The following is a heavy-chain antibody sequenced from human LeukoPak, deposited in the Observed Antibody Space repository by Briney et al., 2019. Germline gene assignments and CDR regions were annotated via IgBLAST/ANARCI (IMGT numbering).Heavy chain of an antibody. CDR1: GFTFSSYW. CDR3: VRDDSRYNGSPGY. V-gene: IGHV3-7*01. J-gene: IGHJ4*02. D-gene: IGHD1-26*01. Sequence: PGGSLRLSCAASGFTFSSYWMSWVRQAPGMGLEWVANIKDDGSEKYYVDSVTGRFTISRDNAKNSLYLQMNSLRAADTAMYYSVRDDSRYNGSPGYWGQGTLVTVSS. CDR2: IKDDGSEK.